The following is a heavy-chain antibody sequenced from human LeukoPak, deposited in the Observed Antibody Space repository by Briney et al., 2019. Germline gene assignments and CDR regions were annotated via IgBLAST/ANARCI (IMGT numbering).Heavy chain of an antibody. Sequence: GGSLTLSCAASGFTFSSYAMSWVRQAPGKGLEWVSTLSGSGASISYADSVKGRFTISRDNSKNTLYLQMNSLRAEDTARYYCAKQKGYCSGGSCYYSDYWGQGTLVTVSS. V-gene: IGHV3-23*01. J-gene: IGHJ4*02. CDR3: AKQKGYCSGGSCYYSDY. D-gene: IGHD2-15*01. CDR1: GFTFSSYA. CDR2: LSGSGASI.